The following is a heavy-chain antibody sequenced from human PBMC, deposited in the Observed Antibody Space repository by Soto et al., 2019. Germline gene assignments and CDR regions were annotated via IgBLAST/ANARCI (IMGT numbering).Heavy chain of an antibody. CDR3: ATAVTGRGSYYWGIGDAFDI. J-gene: IGHJ3*02. CDR2: FDPEDGET. V-gene: IGHV1-24*01. D-gene: IGHD1-26*01. Sequence: ASVKVSCKVSGYTLTELSMHWVRQAPGKGLEWMGGFDPEDGETIYAQNFQGRVTVTEDTSTDTAYMELSSLRSEDTAVYYCATAVTGRGSYYWGIGDAFDIWGQGTMVTVSS. CDR1: GYTLTELS.